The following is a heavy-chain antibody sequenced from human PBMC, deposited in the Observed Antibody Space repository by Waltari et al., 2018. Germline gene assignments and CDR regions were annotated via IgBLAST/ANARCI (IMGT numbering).Heavy chain of an antibody. CDR3: ARDPSGYDFWSGHIPPWFDP. CDR1: GFTFSSYS. D-gene: IGHD3-3*01. CDR2: ISSSSSTI. V-gene: IGHV3-48*01. J-gene: IGHJ5*02. Sequence: EVQLVESGGGLVQPGGSLRLSCAASGFTFSSYSMNWVRQAPGKGLEWVSYISSSSSTIYYADSVKGRFTISRDNAKNSLYLQMNSLRAEDTAVYYCARDPSGYDFWSGHIPPWFDPWGQGTLVTVSS.